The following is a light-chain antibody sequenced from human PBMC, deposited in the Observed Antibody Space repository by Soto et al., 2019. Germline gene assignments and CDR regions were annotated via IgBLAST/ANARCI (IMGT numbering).Light chain of an antibody. CDR2: SNT. V-gene: IGLV1-44*01. CDR3: ASWEDSLNGVV. J-gene: IGLJ2*01. CDR1: TSNIDSNT. Sequence: QSVVTQPPSASGTPGQRVTVSCSGSTSNIDSNTVNWYQQLPGTAPKLLIYSNTQRPSGVPDRFSASKSGTSASLAISGLQSEDEADYYCASWEDSLNGVVFGGGTQLTVL.